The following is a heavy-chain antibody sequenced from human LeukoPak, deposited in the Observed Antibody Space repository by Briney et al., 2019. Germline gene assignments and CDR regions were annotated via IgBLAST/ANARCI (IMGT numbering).Heavy chain of an antibody. J-gene: IGHJ4*02. D-gene: IGHD5-18*01. CDR2: VNPNSGGT. CDR3: ARARRGYSYGYSAY. Sequence: ASVKVSCKASGYTFTSYDINWVRQATGQGLEWMGWVNPNSGGTNYAQKFQGRVTMTRDTSISTAYMELSRLRSDDTAVYYCARARRGYSYGYSAYWGQGTLVTVSS. CDR1: GYTFTSYD. V-gene: IGHV1-2*02.